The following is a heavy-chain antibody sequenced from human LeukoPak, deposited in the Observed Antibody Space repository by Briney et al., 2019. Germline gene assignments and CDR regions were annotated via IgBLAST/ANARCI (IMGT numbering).Heavy chain of an antibody. D-gene: IGHD3-10*01. Sequence: GSLRLSCAASGFTFSSYAMSWVRQAPGKGLEWVSGITGGGGSPYYADSVKGRFTISRDNSKNTLYLQMNSLRVEDTAVYYCAKPYDSSGSYYCYYYYGMDVWGQGTTVTVSS. CDR1: GFTFSSYA. V-gene: IGHV3-23*01. J-gene: IGHJ6*02. CDR2: ITGGGGSP. CDR3: AKPYDSSGSYYCYYYYGMDV.